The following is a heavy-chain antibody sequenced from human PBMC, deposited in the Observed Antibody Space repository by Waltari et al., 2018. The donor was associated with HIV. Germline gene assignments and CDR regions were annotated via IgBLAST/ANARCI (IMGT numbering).Heavy chain of an antibody. D-gene: IGHD4-17*01. CDR1: GYTFTGYY. CDR3: ARGGEIGYGDRRGFDP. Sequence: QVQLVQSGAEVKKPGASVKVSCKASGYTFTGYYMHWVRQAPGQGLEWMGWINPTSGGTNYAQKFQGRVTMTRDTSISTAYMELSRLRSDDTAVYYCARGGEIGYGDRRGFDPWGQGTLVTVSS. V-gene: IGHV1-2*02. CDR2: INPTSGGT. J-gene: IGHJ5*02.